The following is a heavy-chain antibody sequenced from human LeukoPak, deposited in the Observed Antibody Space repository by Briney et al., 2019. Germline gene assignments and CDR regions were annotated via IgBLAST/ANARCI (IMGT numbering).Heavy chain of an antibody. Sequence: GGSLGLSCAASGFTFSSYAMSWVRQAPGKGLEWVSAISGSGGSTYYADSVKGRFTISRDNSKNTLYLQMNSLRAEDTAVYYCAKVYDSVIHAFDIWGQGTMVTVSS. CDR2: ISGSGGST. CDR1: GFTFSSYA. V-gene: IGHV3-23*01. D-gene: IGHD3-22*01. CDR3: AKVYDSVIHAFDI. J-gene: IGHJ3*02.